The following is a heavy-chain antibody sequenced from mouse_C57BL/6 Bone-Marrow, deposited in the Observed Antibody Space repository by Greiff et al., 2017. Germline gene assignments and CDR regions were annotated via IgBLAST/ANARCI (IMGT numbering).Heavy chain of an antibody. V-gene: IGHV7-3*01. D-gene: IGHD1-1*01. CDR3: ARWGSYGPLYAMDY. CDR1: GFTFTDYY. J-gene: IGHJ4*01. Sequence: EVQLVESGGGLVQPGGSLSLSCAASGFTFTDYYMSWVRQPPGKALEWLGFIRNKANGYTTEYISSVKGRFTISRDNAQSILYLQMNAPRAEYSATYYRARWGSYGPLYAMDYWGQGTSVTVSS. CDR2: IRNKANGYTT.